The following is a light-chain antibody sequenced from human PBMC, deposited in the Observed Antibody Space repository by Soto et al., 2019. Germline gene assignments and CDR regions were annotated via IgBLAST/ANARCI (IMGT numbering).Light chain of an antibody. Sequence: QSALTQPASVSGSPGQSSTISFTGTSTDPETYDLVSWYQHHPGKAPQLIIYEVAKRPSGVSARFSGSQSGDTASLTISGLPAADEAYYYCCSRLFGGGTKVTVL. CDR1: STDPETYDL. V-gene: IGLV2-23*02. CDR3: CSRL. J-gene: IGLJ2*01. CDR2: EVA.